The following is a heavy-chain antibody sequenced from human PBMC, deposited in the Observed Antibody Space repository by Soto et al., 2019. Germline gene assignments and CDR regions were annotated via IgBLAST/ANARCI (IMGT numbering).Heavy chain of an antibody. D-gene: IGHD1-26*01. CDR3: AREGYSGSYFPY. CDR2: IVPISGTT. V-gene: IGHV1-69*06. CDR1: GGTLSSYV. Sequence: QVQLVQSGAEVKKPGSSVKVSCKASGGTLSSYVVSWVRQAPGQGLEWMGSIVPISGTTNYAQKFQGRVTITADKSTSAAYMELSSLRSDDTAVYYCAREGYSGSYFPYCDQGTLITVSS. J-gene: IGHJ4*02.